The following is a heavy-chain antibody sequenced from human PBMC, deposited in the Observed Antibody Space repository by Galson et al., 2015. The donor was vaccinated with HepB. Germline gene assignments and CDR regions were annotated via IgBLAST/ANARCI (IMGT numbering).Heavy chain of an antibody. CDR1: GFTFSSYS. D-gene: IGHD6-13*01. V-gene: IGHV3-21*01. Sequence: SLRLSCAASGFTFSSYSMNWVRQAPGKGLEWVSSISSSSSYIYYADSVKGRFTISRDNAKNSLYLQMNSLRAEDTAVYYCARGNKAAAGRGPFDYWGQGTLVTVSS. CDR2: ISSSSSYI. J-gene: IGHJ4*02. CDR3: ARGNKAAAGRGPFDY.